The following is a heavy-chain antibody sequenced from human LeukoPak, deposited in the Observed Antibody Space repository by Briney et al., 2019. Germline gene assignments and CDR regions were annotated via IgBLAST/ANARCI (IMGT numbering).Heavy chain of an antibody. V-gene: IGHV3-23*01. J-gene: IGHJ5*02. CDR2: ISSGSDNT. CDR3: YCSSSTCYAGGGFS. CDR1: GFTFSNYA. Sequence: GGSLRLSCVASGFTFSNYAMTWARQAPGKGLEWVSTISSGSDNTYYADSVKGRFTISRENSKNTLYLQVNSLRVEDTAVYYCYCSSSTCYAGGGFSWGQGTLLTVSS. D-gene: IGHD2-2*01.